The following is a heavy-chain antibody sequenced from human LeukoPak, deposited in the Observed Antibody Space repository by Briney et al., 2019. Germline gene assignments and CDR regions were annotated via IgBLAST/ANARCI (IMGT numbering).Heavy chain of an antibody. J-gene: IGHJ3*02. CDR3: ARTTKYSFDI. V-gene: IGHV3-7*04. CDR1: GFTFSDYW. D-gene: IGHD2/OR15-2a*01. CDR2: IKHDASEK. Sequence: GGSLRLSCVASGFTFSDYWMSWVRLAPGKGLEWVAHIKHDASEKYYVDSVKGRFTISRDNAKNSLYLSMNSLRSEDTAVYYCARTTKYSFDIWGQGTMVTVSS.